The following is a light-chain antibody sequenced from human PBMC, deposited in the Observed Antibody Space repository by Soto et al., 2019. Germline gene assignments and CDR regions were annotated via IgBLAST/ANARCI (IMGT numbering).Light chain of an antibody. CDR3: QQRET. CDR2: ATS. V-gene: IGKV1-39*01. J-gene: IGKJ3*01. Sequence: DIQMTQSPSSLSASVGDRVTITCRASQSISSYLNWYQQKPGKAPNLLIFATSTLQSGVPSRFSGSGSGTDFTLTISSLQPEDFATYYCQQRETFGPGTKVDN. CDR1: QSISSY.